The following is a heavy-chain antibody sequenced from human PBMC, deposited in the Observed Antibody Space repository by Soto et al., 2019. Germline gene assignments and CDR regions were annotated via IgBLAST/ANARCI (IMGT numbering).Heavy chain of an antibody. CDR3: ARVFRDSSGYYRLGAFDI. J-gene: IGHJ3*02. V-gene: IGHV4-59*01. Sequence: SETLSLTCTVSGGSISSYYWSWIRQPPGKGLELIGYIYYSGSTNYNPSLKSRVTISVDTSKNQFSLKLSSVTAAETAVYYCARVFRDSSGYYRLGAFDIWGLGKMVTVSS. D-gene: IGHD3-22*01. CDR2: IYYSGST. CDR1: GGSISSYY.